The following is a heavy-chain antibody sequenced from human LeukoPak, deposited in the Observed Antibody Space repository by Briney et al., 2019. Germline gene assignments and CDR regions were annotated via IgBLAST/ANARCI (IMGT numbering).Heavy chain of an antibody. D-gene: IGHD3-3*01. V-gene: IGHV4-30-4*08. CDR2: IYYSGST. CDR3: ARDYDFYWFDP. CDR1: GGSISSGDYY. J-gene: IGHJ5*02. Sequence: PSQTLSHTCTVSGGSISSGDYYWRWIRQPPGKGLEWIGYIYYSGSTYYNPSLKSRVTISVDTSKNQFSLKLSSVTAADTAVYYCARDYDFYWFDPWGQGTLVTVSS.